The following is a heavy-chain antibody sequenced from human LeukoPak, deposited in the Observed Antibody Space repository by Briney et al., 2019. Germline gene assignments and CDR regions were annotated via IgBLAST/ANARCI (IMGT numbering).Heavy chain of an antibody. CDR1: GGTFSSYA. V-gene: IGHV1-69*01. CDR3: ASQYCSGGSCYHRFDY. CDR2: IIPISGTA. D-gene: IGHD2-15*01. Sequence: ASVKVSCKASGGTFSSYAISWVRQAPGQGLEWMGGIIPISGTANYAQKFQGRVTITADESTSTAYMELSSLRSEDTAVYYCASQYCSGGSCYHRFDYWGQGTLVTVSS. J-gene: IGHJ4*02.